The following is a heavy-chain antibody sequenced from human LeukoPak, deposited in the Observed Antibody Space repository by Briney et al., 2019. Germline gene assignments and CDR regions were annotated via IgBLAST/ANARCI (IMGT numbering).Heavy chain of an antibody. V-gene: IGHV3-13*01. CDR2: TGAFGDT. CDR1: GFAFSSYD. D-gene: IGHD3-10*01. J-gene: IGHJ4*02. Sequence: GGSLRLSCAASGFAFSSYDMHWVRQASGKGLEWVSGTGAFGDTYYGVAVRGRFTISRDKAKNSLYLQMNSLGAGDTAVYFCARAASYNYNNRPYLFDSWGQGTLVAVSS. CDR3: ARAASYNYNNRPYLFDS.